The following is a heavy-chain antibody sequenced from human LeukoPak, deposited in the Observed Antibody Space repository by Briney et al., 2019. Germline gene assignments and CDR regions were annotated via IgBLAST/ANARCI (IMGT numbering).Heavy chain of an antibody. D-gene: IGHD3-10*01. V-gene: IGHV3-30*18. Sequence: GGTLTLSCAASGFIFSGYGMHWVRQAPGKGRTWVALIAYDESTIHNAYSVKGRITISRDNSKNTLYLQMNNLRVEDTAIYYCAKDRIVISFGDVSKHWGQGTLVTVSS. CDR3: AKDRIVISFGDVSKH. CDR2: IAYDESTI. CDR1: GFIFSGYG. J-gene: IGHJ1*01.